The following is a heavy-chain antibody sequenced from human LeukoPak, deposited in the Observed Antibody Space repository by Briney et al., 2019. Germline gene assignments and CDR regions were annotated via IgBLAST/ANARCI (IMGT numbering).Heavy chain of an antibody. J-gene: IGHJ4*02. CDR1: GFTFSSYA. D-gene: IGHD5-12*01. V-gene: IGHV3-53*01. CDR2: IHSGGTT. Sequence: GGSLRLSCAASGFTFSSYAMSWVRQAPGKGLEWVSVIHSGGTTNCADSVQGRFTISRDNSKTTVYLHMNSLRAEDTAVYYCARDSDSGYGPFASWGQGTLVTVSS. CDR3: ARDSDSGYGPFAS.